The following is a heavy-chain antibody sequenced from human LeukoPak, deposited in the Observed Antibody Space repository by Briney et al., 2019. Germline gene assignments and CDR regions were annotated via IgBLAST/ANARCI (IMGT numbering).Heavy chain of an antibody. V-gene: IGHV3-11*04. J-gene: IGHJ4*02. D-gene: IGHD3-3*01. CDR3: ARQYYDFWSGYYTFDY. CDR1: GFTFRDYY. Sequence: AGGSLRLSCAASGFTFRDYYMSWIRQAPGKGLEWVSYISSSGSTIYYADSVKGRFTISRDNAKNSLYLQMNSLRAEDTAVYYCARQYYDFWSGYYTFDYWGQGTLVTVSS. CDR2: ISSSGSTI.